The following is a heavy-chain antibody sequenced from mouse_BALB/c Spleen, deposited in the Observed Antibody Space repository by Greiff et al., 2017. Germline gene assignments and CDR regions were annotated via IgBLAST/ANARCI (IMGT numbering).Heavy chain of an antibody. D-gene: IGHD1-1*01. CDR3: ARGSSDYFDY. Sequence: EVKLMESGGGLVKPGGSLKLSCAASGFTFSSYAMSWVRQTPEKRLEWVASISSGGSTYYPDSVKGRFTISRDNARNILYLQMSSLRSEDTAMYYCARGSSDYFDYWGQGTTLTVSS. V-gene: IGHV5-6-5*01. J-gene: IGHJ2*01. CDR2: ISSGGST. CDR1: GFTFSSYA.